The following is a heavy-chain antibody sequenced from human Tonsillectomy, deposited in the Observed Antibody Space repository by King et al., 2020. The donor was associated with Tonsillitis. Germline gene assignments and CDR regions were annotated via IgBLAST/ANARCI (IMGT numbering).Heavy chain of an antibody. Sequence: VQLVESGGGLVQPGGSLRLSCAASGFTFSSYAMSWVRQAPGKGLEWVSGISGSGGSTYYADSVKGRFTISRDNSKNTLYLQMNSLMAEDTAVYYCAKLPYQLLFLHHFDYWGQGTLVTVSS. CDR2: ISGSGGST. D-gene: IGHD2-2*01. V-gene: IGHV3-23*04. CDR3: AKLPYQLLFLHHFDY. J-gene: IGHJ4*02. CDR1: GFTFSSYA.